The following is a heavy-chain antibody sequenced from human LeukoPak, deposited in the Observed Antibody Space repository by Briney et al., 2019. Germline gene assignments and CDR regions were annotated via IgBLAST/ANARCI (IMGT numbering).Heavy chain of an antibody. Sequence: SETLSLTCTVSGGSISSYYWSWIRQPPGKGLEWIGYVYYSGSTKYNPSLKSRVTISVDTSKNQFSLMLSSVSAADTAVYYCARDGVATLGLFDYWGQGALVTVSS. V-gene: IGHV4-59*01. CDR3: ARDGVATLGLFDY. J-gene: IGHJ4*02. CDR2: VYYSGST. CDR1: GGSISSYY. D-gene: IGHD5-12*01.